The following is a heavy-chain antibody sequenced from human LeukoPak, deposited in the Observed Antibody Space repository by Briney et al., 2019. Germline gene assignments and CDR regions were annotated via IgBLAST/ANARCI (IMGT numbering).Heavy chain of an antibody. J-gene: IGHJ4*02. Sequence: GGSLRLSCTASEFTVSRNYMLWVRQAPGKGLEWVSLIFSNGDTHYADSVKGRFTVSRDTSKNTVSLQMNSLRVEDTAMYYCTRDQMNYWGQGTLVTVSS. CDR2: IFSNGDT. V-gene: IGHV3-53*01. D-gene: IGHD5-24*01. CDR3: TRDQMNY. CDR1: EFTVSRNY.